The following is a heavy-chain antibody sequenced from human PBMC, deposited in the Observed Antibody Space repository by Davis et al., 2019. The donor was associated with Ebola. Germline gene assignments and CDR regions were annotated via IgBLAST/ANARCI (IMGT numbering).Heavy chain of an antibody. J-gene: IGHJ4*02. V-gene: IGHV3-30-3*01. CDR2: ISYDGSNK. CDR1: GFTFSSYA. D-gene: IGHD5-12*01. Sequence: PGGSLRLSCAASGFTFSSYAMHWVRQAPGKGLEWVAVISYDGSNKYYADSVKGRFTISRDNSKNTLYLQMNSLRAEDTAVYYCARDVATEGYFDYWGQGTLVTVSS. CDR3: ARDVATEGYFDY.